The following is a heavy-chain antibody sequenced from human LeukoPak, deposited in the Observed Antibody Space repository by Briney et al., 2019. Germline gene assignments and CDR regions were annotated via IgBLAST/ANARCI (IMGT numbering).Heavy chain of an antibody. Sequence: GRSLRLSCAASGFTVSSNYMSWVRQAPGKGLEWVSVIYSGGSTYYADSVKGRFTISRDNSKNTLYLQMNSLRAEDTAVYYCAREPIAVAGLGAFDIWGQGTMVTVSS. CDR2: IYSGGST. CDR3: AREPIAVAGLGAFDI. D-gene: IGHD6-19*01. V-gene: IGHV3-66*01. CDR1: GFTVSSNY. J-gene: IGHJ3*02.